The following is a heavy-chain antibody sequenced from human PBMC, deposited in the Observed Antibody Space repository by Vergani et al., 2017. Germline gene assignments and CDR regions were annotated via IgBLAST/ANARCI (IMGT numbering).Heavy chain of an antibody. CDR1: GGTFSSYA. CDR3: ARGSDYDFCSGYPPVYYYYGMDV. V-gene: IGHV1-69*18. D-gene: IGHD3-3*01. J-gene: IGHJ6*02. CDR2: IIPIFGTA. Sequence: QVQLVQSGAEVKKPGSSVKVSCKASGGTFSSYAISWVRQAPGQGLEWMGRIIPIFGTANYAQKFQGRVTITADESTSTAYMELSSLRSEDTAVYYCARGSDYDFCSGYPPVYYYYGMDVWGQGTTVTVSS.